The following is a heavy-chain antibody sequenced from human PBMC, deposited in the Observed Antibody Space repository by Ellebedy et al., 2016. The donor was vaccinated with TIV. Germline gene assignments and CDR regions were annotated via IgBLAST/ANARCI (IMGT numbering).Heavy chain of an antibody. V-gene: IGHV3-7*01. D-gene: IGHD6-19*01. J-gene: IGHJ5*02. CDR1: GFTFSRNW. CDR2: IKQDGSEK. CDR3: ARDMWGGGWA. Sequence: PGGSLRLSCEASGFTFSRNWISWFRLAPGKGLEWVANIKQDGSEKYYVDSVKGRFTISRDNAKNSVYLQLSSLGAEDTAVYYCARDMWGGGWAWGQGTPVTVSS.